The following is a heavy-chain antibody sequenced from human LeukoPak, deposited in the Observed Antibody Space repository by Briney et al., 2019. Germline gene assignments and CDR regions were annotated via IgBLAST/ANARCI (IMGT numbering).Heavy chain of an antibody. Sequence: SETLSLTCAVYGGSFSGYYWSWTRQPPGKGLEWIGEINHSGSTNYNPSLKSRVTISVDTSKNQFSLKPSSVTAADTAVYYCARGLRFPQWFDPWGQGTLVTVSS. CDR3: ARGLRFPQWFDP. V-gene: IGHV4-34*01. J-gene: IGHJ5*02. CDR1: GGSFSGYY. CDR2: INHSGST. D-gene: IGHD3-3*01.